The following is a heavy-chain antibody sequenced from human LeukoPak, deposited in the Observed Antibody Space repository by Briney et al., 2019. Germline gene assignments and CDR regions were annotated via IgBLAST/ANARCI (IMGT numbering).Heavy chain of an antibody. V-gene: IGHV4-39*01. CDR1: GGSISSSGCY. CDR3: VRSRDGYNLLDY. CDR2: IYYSRST. J-gene: IGHJ4*02. D-gene: IGHD5-24*01. Sequence: SETLSLTCTVSGGSISSSGCYWGWVRQPPGKGLEWIASIYYSRSTSYNPSLRSRVTISVDTSKNQFSLKLSSVTAADTALYYCVRSRDGYNLLDYWGQGTLVTVSP.